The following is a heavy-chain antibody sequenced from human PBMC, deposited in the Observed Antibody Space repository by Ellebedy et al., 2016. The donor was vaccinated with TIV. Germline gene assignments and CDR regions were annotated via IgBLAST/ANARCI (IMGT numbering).Heavy chain of an antibody. CDR1: GGTFSSYA. Sequence: SVKVSCXASGGTFSSYAISWVRQAPGQGLEWMGGIIPIFGTANYAQKFQGRVTITADESTSTAYMELSSLRSEDTAVYYCARRLGYCSGGSCYPPPYYYYGMDVWGQGTTVTVSS. CDR2: IIPIFGTA. D-gene: IGHD2-15*01. V-gene: IGHV1-69*13. CDR3: ARRLGYCSGGSCYPPPYYYYGMDV. J-gene: IGHJ6*02.